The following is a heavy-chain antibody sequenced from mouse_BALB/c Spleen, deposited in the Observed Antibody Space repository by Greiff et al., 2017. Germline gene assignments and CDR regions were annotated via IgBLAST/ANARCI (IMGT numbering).Heavy chain of an antibody. CDR3: ARDGNYEFAY. Sequence: EVKLVESGGGLVKPGGSLKLSCAASGFTFSSYAMSWVRQSPEKRLEWVAEISSGGSYTYYPDTVTGRYTISRDNAKNTLYLEMSSLRSEDTAMYYCARDGNYEFAYWGQGTLVTVSA. D-gene: IGHD2-1*01. V-gene: IGHV5-9-4*01. J-gene: IGHJ3*01. CDR1: GFTFSSYA. CDR2: ISSGGSYT.